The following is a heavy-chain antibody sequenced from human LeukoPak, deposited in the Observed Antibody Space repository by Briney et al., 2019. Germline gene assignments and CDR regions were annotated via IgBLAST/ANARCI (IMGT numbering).Heavy chain of an antibody. CDR3: ARLLGYYREATFDI. CDR1: GGTFSSYA. CDR2: IIPIFGTA. D-gene: IGHD3-3*01. Sequence: SVKVSCKASGGTFSSYAISWVRQAPGQGLEWMGGIIPIFGTANYAQKFQGRVTITADKSTSTAYMELSSLRSEDTAVYYCARLLGYYREATFDIWGQGTMVTVSS. V-gene: IGHV1-69*06. J-gene: IGHJ3*02.